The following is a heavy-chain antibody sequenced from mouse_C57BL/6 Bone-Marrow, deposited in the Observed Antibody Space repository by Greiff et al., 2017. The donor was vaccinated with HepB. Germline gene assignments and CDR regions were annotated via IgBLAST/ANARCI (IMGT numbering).Heavy chain of an antibody. CDR3: ARRRGDWYFDV. CDR2: ISNGGGST. V-gene: IGHV5-12*01. Sequence: VQLKESGGGLVQPGGSLKLSCAASGFTFSDYYMYWVRQTPEKRLEWVAYISNGGGSTYYPDTVKGRFTIARDNAKNTLYRQMSRLKSEDTAMYYGARRRGDWYFDVWGTGTTVTVSS. CDR1: GFTFSDYY. J-gene: IGHJ1*03.